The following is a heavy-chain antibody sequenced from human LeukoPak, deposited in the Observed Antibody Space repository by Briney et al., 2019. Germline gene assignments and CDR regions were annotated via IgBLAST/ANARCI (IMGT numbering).Heavy chain of an antibody. Sequence: GGSLRLSCAASGFTFSNYWMHWVRQAPGKGLVWVSRINTDGSTTTYADSVKGRFTISRDNAKNTLYLQMNSLRAEDTAVYYCAAKDYGPFDYWGQGTLVTVSS. CDR2: INTDGSTT. CDR1: GFTFSNYW. D-gene: IGHD4/OR15-4a*01. V-gene: IGHV3-74*01. CDR3: AAKDYGPFDY. J-gene: IGHJ4*02.